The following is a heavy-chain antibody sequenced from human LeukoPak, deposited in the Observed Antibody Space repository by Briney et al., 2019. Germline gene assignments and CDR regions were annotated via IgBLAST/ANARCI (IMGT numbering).Heavy chain of an antibody. D-gene: IGHD3-22*01. CDR2: ISGSSSST. CDR1: GFTFSTYA. V-gene: IGHV3-23*01. CDR3: AKVRMITMIAYDAFDI. Sequence: PGGSLRLSCAASGFTFSTYAMNWVRQAPGKGLEWVSAISGSSSSTYYTDSVKGRFTISRDNSKNTLYLQMNSLRAEDTAVYYRAKVRMITMIAYDAFDIWGQGTMVTVSS. J-gene: IGHJ3*02.